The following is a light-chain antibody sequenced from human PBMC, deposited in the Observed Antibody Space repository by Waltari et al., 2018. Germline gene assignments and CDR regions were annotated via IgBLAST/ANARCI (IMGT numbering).Light chain of an antibody. V-gene: IGKV1-9*01. CDR3: QHGHGTPLT. Sequence: IHITQSSSFLSSSVGDRVNITCQASQGISNSLAWYQQKPGKVTKVLIYKASTLQSGVPSRFSGSGSGTDFTLTISSLQPEDIAIYYCQHGHGTPLTFGGGTKVEIK. CDR2: KAS. CDR1: QGISNS. J-gene: IGKJ4*01.